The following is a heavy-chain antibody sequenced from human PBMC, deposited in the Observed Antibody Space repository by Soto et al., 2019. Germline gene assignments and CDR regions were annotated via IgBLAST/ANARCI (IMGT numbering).Heavy chain of an antibody. Sequence: PGGSLRLSCAASGFTFSSYAMSWVRQAPGKGLEWVSAISGSGGSTYYADSVKGRFTISRDNSKNTLYLQMNSLRAEDTAVYYCAEASPYYYDSSGYYAPDYWGQGTLVTVSS. D-gene: IGHD3-22*01. CDR1: GFTFSSYA. J-gene: IGHJ4*02. CDR2: ISGSGGST. V-gene: IGHV3-23*01. CDR3: AEASPYYYDSSGYYAPDY.